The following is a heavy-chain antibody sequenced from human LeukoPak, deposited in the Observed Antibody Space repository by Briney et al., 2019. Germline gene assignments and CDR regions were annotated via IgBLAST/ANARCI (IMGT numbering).Heavy chain of an antibody. Sequence: GGSLRLSCAASGFTFSSYAMSWVRQAQGQGLEWVSAISGSGGSTYYADSVKGRFTISRDNSKNTLYLQMNSLRAEDTAVYYCAKKVADIVVVVAAWYFDLWGRGTLVTVSS. CDR3: AKKVADIVVVVAAWYFDL. D-gene: IGHD2-15*01. J-gene: IGHJ2*01. CDR1: GFTFSSYA. V-gene: IGHV3-23*01. CDR2: ISGSGGST.